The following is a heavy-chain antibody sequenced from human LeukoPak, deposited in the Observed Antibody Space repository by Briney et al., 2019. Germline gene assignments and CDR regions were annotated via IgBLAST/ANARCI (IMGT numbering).Heavy chain of an antibody. CDR3: ARGPRYCSSTSCYGWFDP. Sequence: SETLSLTCTVSGGSINSGDYYWTWIRQPPGKGLEWIGEINHSGSTNYNPSLKSRVTISVDTSKNQFSLKLSSVTAADTAVYYCARGPRYCSSTSCYGWFDPWGQGTLVTVSS. D-gene: IGHD2-2*01. CDR1: GGSINSGDYY. J-gene: IGHJ5*02. CDR2: INHSGST. V-gene: IGHV4-34*01.